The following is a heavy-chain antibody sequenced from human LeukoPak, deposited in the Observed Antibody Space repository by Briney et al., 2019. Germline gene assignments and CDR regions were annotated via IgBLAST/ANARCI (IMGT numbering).Heavy chain of an antibody. Sequence: GASVKVSCKASGYTFTSYGISWVRQAPGQGLEWMGWISAYNGNTNYAQKPQGRVTMTTDTSTSTAYMELRSLRSDDTAVYYCARDSAYYDYVWGSSTHGWFDPWGQGTLVTVSS. CDR1: GYTFTSYG. CDR2: ISAYNGNT. J-gene: IGHJ5*02. V-gene: IGHV1-18*01. D-gene: IGHD3-16*01. CDR3: ARDSAYYDYVWGSSTHGWFDP.